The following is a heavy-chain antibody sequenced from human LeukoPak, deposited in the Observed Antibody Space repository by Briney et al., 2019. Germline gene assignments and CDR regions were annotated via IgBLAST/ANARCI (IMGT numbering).Heavy chain of an antibody. J-gene: IGHJ6*03. D-gene: IGHD4-11*01. CDR3: ARVGHYSNWDLGYYYYMDV. CDR2: INTDGIST. CDR1: GFTFSSYW. Sequence: GGSLRLSCAASGFTFSSYWMHWVRQAPGKGLVWVSRINTDGISTSYADSVKGRFTISRDNAKNTLYLQMHSLRAEDTAVYYCARVGHYSNWDLGYYYYMDVWGKGTTVTVSS. V-gene: IGHV3-74*01.